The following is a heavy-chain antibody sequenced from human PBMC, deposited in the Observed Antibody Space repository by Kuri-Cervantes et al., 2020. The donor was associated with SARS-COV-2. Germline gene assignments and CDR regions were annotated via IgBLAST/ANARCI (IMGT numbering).Heavy chain of an antibody. V-gene: IGHV1-69*04. CDR3: ARDRVATRYGMDV. J-gene: IGHJ6*02. Sequence: GGSLRLSCKASGGTFSSYTISWVRQAPGQGLEWMGRIIPILGIANYAQKFQGRVTITADTSTSTAYMELRSLRSDDTAVYYCARDRVATRYGMDVWGQGTTVTVSS. CDR1: GGTFSSYT. D-gene: IGHD5-12*01. CDR2: IIPILGIA.